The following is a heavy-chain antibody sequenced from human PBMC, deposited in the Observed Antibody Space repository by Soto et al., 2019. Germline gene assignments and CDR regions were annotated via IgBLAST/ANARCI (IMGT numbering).Heavy chain of an antibody. Sequence: ASVKVSCKASGYTFTSYAMHWVRQAPGQRLEWMGWINAGNGNTKYSQKFQGRVTITRDTSASTAYMELSSLRSEDTAVYYCARDFGNTYYFDYWGQGTLVTVSS. CDR2: INAGNGNT. J-gene: IGHJ4*02. V-gene: IGHV1-3*01. CDR3: ARDFGNTYYFDY. D-gene: IGHD3-16*01. CDR1: GYTFTSYA.